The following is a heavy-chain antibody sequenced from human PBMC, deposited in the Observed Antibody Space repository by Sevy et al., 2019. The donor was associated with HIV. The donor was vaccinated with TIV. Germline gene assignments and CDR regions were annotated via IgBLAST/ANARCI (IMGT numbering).Heavy chain of an antibody. CDR3: AREGYYYYGMDV. V-gene: IGHV3-7*01. J-gene: IGHJ6*02. CDR1: GFTFSSYW. CDR2: IKQDGSEK. Sequence: GESLKISCAASGFTFSSYWMSWVRQAPGKGLEWVANIKQDGSEKYYVDSVKGRFTISRVNAKNSLYLQMNSLGAEDTAVYYCAREGYYYYGMDVWGQGTTVTVSS.